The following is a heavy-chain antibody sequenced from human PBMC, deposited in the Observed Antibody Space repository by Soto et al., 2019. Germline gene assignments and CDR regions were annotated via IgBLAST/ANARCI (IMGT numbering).Heavy chain of an antibody. CDR3: TRSRRSILMVYGFGGMDV. CDR1: GFTVGSHA. J-gene: IGHJ6*02. Sequence: GGSLRLSCAASGFTVGSHAMSWVRQAPGKGLEWVSSISGSGDGTYYGDSVKGRFTISRDSSSSTLYLQMDNLRGEDTAVYFCTRSRRSILMVYGFGGMDVWGQGTTVTVSS. D-gene: IGHD2-8*01. V-gene: IGHV3-23*01. CDR2: ISGSGDGT.